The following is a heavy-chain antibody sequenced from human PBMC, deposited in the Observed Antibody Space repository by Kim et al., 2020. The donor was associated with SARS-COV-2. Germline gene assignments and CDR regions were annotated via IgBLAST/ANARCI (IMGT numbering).Heavy chain of an antibody. Sequence: GGSLRLSCAASGFTFSDYYMSWIRQAPGKGLEWVSYISGTTSYTKYAGSVKGRFTISRDNAKNSLYLQMNSLRAEDTAVYYCARVSSGSSSWYWFDPWGQGTPVTVSS. CDR1: GFTFSDYY. J-gene: IGHJ5*02. D-gene: IGHD6-13*01. CDR2: ISGTTSYT. V-gene: IGHV3-11*05. CDR3: ARVSSGSSSWYWFDP.